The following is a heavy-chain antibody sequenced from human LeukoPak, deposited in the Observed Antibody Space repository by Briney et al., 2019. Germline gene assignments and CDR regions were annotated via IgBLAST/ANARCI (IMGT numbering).Heavy chain of an antibody. CDR1: GYTFTSYG. CDR2: SSAYNGNT. CDR3: ARVGYGDTNFDN. Sequence: GASVKVSCKASGYTFTSYGISWVRQAPGQGLEWMGWSSAYNGNTNYAQKLQGRVTMTTDTSTSTAYMELRSVRSEDTAVYYCARVGYGDTNFDNWGQGTLGTVSP. D-gene: IGHD4-17*01. J-gene: IGHJ4*02. V-gene: IGHV1-18*01.